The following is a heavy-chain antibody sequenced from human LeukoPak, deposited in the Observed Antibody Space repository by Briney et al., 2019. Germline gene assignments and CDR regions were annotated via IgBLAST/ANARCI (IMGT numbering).Heavy chain of an antibody. CDR1: GDSFTSVTDY. Sequence: SETLSLTCTVSGDSFTSVTDYWAWIRQPPGKGLEWIASGDYSGGTYYNPSLESRVAISADMSKNQISLKLTSVTGADTAVYYCARSGWLRPTDWFDPWGQGTLVTVSS. V-gene: IGHV4-39*07. J-gene: IGHJ5*02. D-gene: IGHD5-12*01. CDR3: ARSGWLRPTDWFDP. CDR2: GDYSGGT.